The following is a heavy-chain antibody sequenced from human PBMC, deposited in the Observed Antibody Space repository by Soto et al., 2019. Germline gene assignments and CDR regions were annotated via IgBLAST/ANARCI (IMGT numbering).Heavy chain of an antibody. CDR3: AKDSHWGIISPTHDY. V-gene: IGHV3-23*01. CDR2: INGGDDSK. Sequence: EVQLLESGGGLVQPGGSLRLSCAVSGFSFRSSPMSWVRRAPGKGLEWVSGINGGDDSKHYAESVRGRFTITRDNSKNTLLLQMNSLRVEDTAISYCAKDSHWGIISPTHDYWGQGTLVTVSS. D-gene: IGHD3-16*01. CDR1: GFSFRSSP. J-gene: IGHJ4*02.